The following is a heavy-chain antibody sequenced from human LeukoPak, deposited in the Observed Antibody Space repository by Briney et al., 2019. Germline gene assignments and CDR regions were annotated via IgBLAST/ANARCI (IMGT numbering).Heavy chain of an antibody. CDR2: MYYTGST. J-gene: IGHJ4*02. CDR3: ARHDGGLVGAVDY. D-gene: IGHD1-26*01. V-gene: IGHV4-59*08. CDR1: GGSISSFY. Sequence: SETLSLICTFSGGSISSFYWSWIRQPPGKGLEWIGYMYYTGSTSYNPSLKSRVTISVDTSKNQFSLKLSSVTAADTAVYYCARHDGGLVGAVDYWGQGTLVTVSS.